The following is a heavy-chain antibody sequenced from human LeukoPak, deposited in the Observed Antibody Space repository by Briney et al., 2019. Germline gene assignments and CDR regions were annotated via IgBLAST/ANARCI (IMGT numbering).Heavy chain of an antibody. D-gene: IGHD4-17*01. CDR1: GFTFSSYW. V-gene: IGHV3-7*03. CDR3: ATGRGDYFRGEYYFDY. CDR2: VKQDGSEK. Sequence: PGGSLRLSCAASGFTFSSYWMSWVRQAPGKGLEWVANVKQDGSEKYYVDSVKGRFTTSRDNAKSSLYLQMNSLRAEDTAVYYCATGRGDYFRGEYYFDYWGQGTLVTVSS. J-gene: IGHJ4*02.